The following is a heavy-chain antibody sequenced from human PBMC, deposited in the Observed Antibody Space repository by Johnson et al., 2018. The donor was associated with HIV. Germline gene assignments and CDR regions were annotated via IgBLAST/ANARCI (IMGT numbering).Heavy chain of an antibody. CDR1: QFSFSSYG. D-gene: IGHD3-22*01. CDR2: ISFAGTKK. J-gene: IGHJ3*02. Sequence: QVQLVESGGGVVQPGRSLRLSCAASQFSFSSYGMHWVRQAPGKGLEWVAGISFAGTKKYYADSVRGRFPVSRDNSKNTLYLQMNSLRAEDTAVYYCAKDLRRTAYYYDSSGYKPDAFDIWGQGTMVTVSS. CDR3: AKDLRRTAYYYDSSGYKPDAFDI. V-gene: IGHV3-30*18.